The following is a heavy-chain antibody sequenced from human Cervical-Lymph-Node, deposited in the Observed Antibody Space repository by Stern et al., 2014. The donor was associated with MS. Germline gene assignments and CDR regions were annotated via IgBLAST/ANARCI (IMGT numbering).Heavy chain of an antibody. CDR1: GYTFTSYA. CDR3: ARVFVGYCSSTSCSDFDY. V-gene: IGHV1-3*01. CDR2: INAGNGNT. Sequence: QVQLVQSGAEVKKPGASVKVSCKASGYTFTSYAMHWVRQAPGQRLEGMGWINAGNGNTKYSQKFQGRVTITRDTSASTDYMELSSLRSEDTAVYYCARVFVGYCSSTSCSDFDYWGQGTLVTVSS. D-gene: IGHD2-2*01. J-gene: IGHJ4*02.